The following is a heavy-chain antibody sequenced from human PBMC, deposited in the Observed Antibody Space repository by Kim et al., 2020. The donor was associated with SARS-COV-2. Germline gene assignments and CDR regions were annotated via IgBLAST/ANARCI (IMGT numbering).Heavy chain of an antibody. V-gene: IGHV4-31*02. D-gene: IGHD3-22*01. Sequence: PSPKSRVTLSVEPSKNPFSLKLSSVTAADTAVYYCARAPITMIVVVKAFDIWGQGTMVTVSS. CDR3: ARAPITMIVVVKAFDI. J-gene: IGHJ3*02.